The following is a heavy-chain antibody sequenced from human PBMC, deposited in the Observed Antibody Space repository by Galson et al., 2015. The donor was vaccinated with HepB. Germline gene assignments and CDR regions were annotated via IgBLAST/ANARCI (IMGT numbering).Heavy chain of an antibody. CDR3: ARASPKEYYFDY. CDR2: IWYDGSNK. V-gene: IGHV3-33*08. J-gene: IGHJ4*02. Sequence: SLRLSCAASGFTFSSYGMHWVRQAPGKGLEWVAVIWYDGSNKYYADSVKGRFTISRDNSKNTLYLQMNSLRAEDTAVYYCARASPKEYYFDYWGQGTLVTVSS. CDR1: GFTFSSYG.